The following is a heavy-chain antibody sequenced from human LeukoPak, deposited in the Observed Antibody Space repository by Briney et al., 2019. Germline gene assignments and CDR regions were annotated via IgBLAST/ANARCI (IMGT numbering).Heavy chain of an antibody. D-gene: IGHD3-22*01. V-gene: IGHV1-2*02. Sequence: ASVTVSCKASGYTFTGYYMHWVRQAPGQGLEWMGWINPNSGGTNYAQKFQGRVNMTRDTSISTAYMELSRLRSDDTAVFYCARDGGYYYDSSGYYPDVNPVDYWGQGTLLTV. CDR3: ARDGGYYYDSSGYYPDVNPVDY. J-gene: IGHJ4*02. CDR1: GYTFTGYY. CDR2: INPNSGGT.